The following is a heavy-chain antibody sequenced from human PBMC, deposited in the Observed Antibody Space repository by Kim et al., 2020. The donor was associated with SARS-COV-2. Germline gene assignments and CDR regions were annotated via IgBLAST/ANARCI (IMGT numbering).Heavy chain of an antibody. CDR1: SDSLNSGDYY. D-gene: IGHD3-3*01. CDR2: ISFSASS. V-gene: IGHV4-31*03. CDR3: ARDAYDFLSGFEP. J-gene: IGHJ5*02. Sequence: SETLSLTCTVSSDSLNSGDYYWTWIRQPPGKGLEWIAYISFSASSYYNPSLRTRVTITVDTSKNPFSLKLTSVTAADAAVYYCARDAYDFLSGFEPWG.